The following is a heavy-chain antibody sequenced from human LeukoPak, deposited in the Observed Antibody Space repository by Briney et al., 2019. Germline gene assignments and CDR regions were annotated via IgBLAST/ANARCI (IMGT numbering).Heavy chain of an antibody. CDR3: ARDRGGSLDGFDP. CDR2: IKQDGSEK. V-gene: IGHV3-7*01. D-gene: IGHD1-26*01. CDR1: GFTFSSYW. J-gene: IGHJ5*02. Sequence: PGGSLRLSCAASGFTFSSYWMSWVRQAPGKGLEWVANIKQDGSEKYYVDSVKGRFTISRDNAKNSLYLQMNSLRAEDTAVYYCARDRGGSLDGFDPWGQGTLVTVSS.